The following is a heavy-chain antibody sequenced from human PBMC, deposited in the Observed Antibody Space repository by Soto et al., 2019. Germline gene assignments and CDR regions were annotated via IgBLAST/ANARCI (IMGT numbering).Heavy chain of an antibody. CDR2: IYHSGST. V-gene: IGHV4-4*02. Sequence: SETLSLTCAVSVGSISSSNWWSWVRQPPGKGLEWIGEIYHSGSTNYNPSLKSRVTISVDTSKNQFSLKLSSVTAADTAVYYCARESRFLEWLAGMDVWGQGTTVTVSS. D-gene: IGHD3-3*01. CDR3: ARESRFLEWLAGMDV. CDR1: VGSISSSNW. J-gene: IGHJ6*02.